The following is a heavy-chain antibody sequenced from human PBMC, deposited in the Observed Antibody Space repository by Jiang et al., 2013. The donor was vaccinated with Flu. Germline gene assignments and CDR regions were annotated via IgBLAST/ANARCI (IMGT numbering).Heavy chain of an antibody. J-gene: IGHJ4*02. CDR2: INAGNSNT. D-gene: IGHD5-12*01. CDR3: ARDQFTGGGYDSFAY. V-gene: IGHV1-3*01. Sequence: RMGWINAGNSNTKYSQKFQGRVTITRDTSASIAYMELSSLRSEDTAVYYCARDQFTGGGYDSFAYWGLGTLVTVSS.